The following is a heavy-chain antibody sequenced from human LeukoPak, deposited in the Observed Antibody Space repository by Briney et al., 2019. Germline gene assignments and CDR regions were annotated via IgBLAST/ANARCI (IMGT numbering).Heavy chain of an antibody. V-gene: IGHV4-30-2*01. CDR1: GGSISCGDYS. D-gene: IGHD2-21*02. Sequence: PSQTLSLTCTVSGGSISCGDYSWSWIRQPPGKGLEWIGYIYHSGSTYYNPSLKSRVTISVDRSKNQFSLKLSSVTAADTAVYYCARAQVVTAMIDYWGQGTLVTVSS. CDR2: IYHSGST. J-gene: IGHJ4*02. CDR3: ARAQVVTAMIDY.